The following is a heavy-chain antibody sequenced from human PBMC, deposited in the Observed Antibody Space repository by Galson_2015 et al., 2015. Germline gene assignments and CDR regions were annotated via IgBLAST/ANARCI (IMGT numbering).Heavy chain of an antibody. J-gene: IGHJ5*02. D-gene: IGHD2-2*01. CDR3: ARGGYCSSTSCYGREKNNWFDP. CDR2: IIPILGIA. Sequence: SVKVSCKASGGTFSSYTISWVRQAPGQGLEWMGRIIPILGIANYAQKFQGRVTITADKSTSTAYMELSSLRSEDTAVYYCARGGYCSSTSCYGREKNNWFDPWGQGTLVTVSS. V-gene: IGHV1-69*02. CDR1: GGTFSSYT.